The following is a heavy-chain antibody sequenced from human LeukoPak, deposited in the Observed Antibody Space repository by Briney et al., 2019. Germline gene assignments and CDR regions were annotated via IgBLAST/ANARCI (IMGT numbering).Heavy chain of an antibody. Sequence: ASVKVSCKASGGTFSSYAISWVRQAPGQGLEWMGWMNPNSGNTGYAQKFQGRVTMTRNTSISTAYMELSSLRSEDTAVYYCARGRRKQQLAGVNWFDPWGQGTLVTVSS. J-gene: IGHJ5*02. D-gene: IGHD6-13*01. V-gene: IGHV1-8*02. CDR3: ARGRRKQQLAGVNWFDP. CDR1: GGTFSSYA. CDR2: MNPNSGNT.